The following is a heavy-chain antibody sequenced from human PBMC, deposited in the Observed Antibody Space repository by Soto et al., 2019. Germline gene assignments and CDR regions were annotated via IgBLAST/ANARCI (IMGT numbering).Heavy chain of an antibody. J-gene: IGHJ6*03. CDR1: GFTFSSYG. D-gene: IGHD2-2*01. Sequence: GGSLRLSCAASGFTFSSYGMHWVRQAPGKGLEWVAVISYDGSNKYYADSVKGRFTISRDNSKNTLYLQMNSLRAEDTAVYYCAKDATDIVVVPAAITPWGFYMDVWGKGTTVTVSS. CDR3: AKDATDIVVVPAAITPWGFYMDV. CDR2: ISYDGSNK. V-gene: IGHV3-30*18.